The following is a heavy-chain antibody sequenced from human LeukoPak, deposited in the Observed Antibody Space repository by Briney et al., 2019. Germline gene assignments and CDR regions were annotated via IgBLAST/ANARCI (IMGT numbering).Heavy chain of an antibody. V-gene: IGHV4-61*02. Sequence: PSETLSLTCTVSGGSISSGSYYWNWIRQPAGKGLEWIGLIYTSGSTNYNPSLKSRVTISLDTSKNQFSLKLSSVTAADTAVYYCARERFYYDSSASTRFDYWGQGILVTVSS. CDR2: IYTSGST. CDR1: GGSISSGSYY. J-gene: IGHJ4*02. D-gene: IGHD3-22*01. CDR3: ARERFYYDSSASTRFDY.